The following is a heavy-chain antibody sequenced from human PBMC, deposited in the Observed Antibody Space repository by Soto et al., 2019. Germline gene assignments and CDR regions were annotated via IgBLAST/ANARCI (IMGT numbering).Heavy chain of an antibody. CDR3: ATYEYIQLWNGFDP. J-gene: IGHJ5*02. CDR2: IYYSGST. D-gene: IGHD5-18*01. Sequence: LSLTCTVSDGPSGGGGFYWSWKREHPGKGPEWIGYIYYSGSTYYNPSLKSRVTISVDTSKNQFSLKLSAVTAADTAVYYCATYEYIQLWNGFDPWGQRTLVTVSS. CDR1: DGPSGGGGFY. V-gene: IGHV4-31*03.